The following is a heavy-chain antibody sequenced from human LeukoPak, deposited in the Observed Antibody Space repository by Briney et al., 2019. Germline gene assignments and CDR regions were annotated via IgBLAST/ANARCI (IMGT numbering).Heavy chain of an antibody. D-gene: IGHD3-22*01. V-gene: IGHV3-23*01. CDR1: GGTFSSYA. CDR3: AKDRGHYYTYDY. CDR2: ISGSGGST. Sequence: SCKASGGTFSSYAMSWVRQAPGKGLEWVSVISGSGGSTYYADSVKGRFTISRDNSKNTLSLQMHSLRAEDTAVYYCAKDRGHYYTYDYWGQGTLVTVSS. J-gene: IGHJ4*02.